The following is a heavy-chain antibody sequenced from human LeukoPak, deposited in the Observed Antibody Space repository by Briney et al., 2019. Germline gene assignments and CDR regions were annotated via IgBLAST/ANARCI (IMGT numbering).Heavy chain of an antibody. J-gene: IGHJ3*02. Sequence: GGSLRLSCAASGFTFSSYGMHWVRQAPGKGLEWVAFIRYDGSNKYYADSVKGRFTISRDNSKNTLYLQMNCLRAEDTAVYYCAKEVIVVVIGESDAFDIWGQGTMVTVSS. CDR1: GFTFSSYG. V-gene: IGHV3-30*02. CDR3: AKEVIVVVIGESDAFDI. D-gene: IGHD2-21*01. CDR2: IRYDGSNK.